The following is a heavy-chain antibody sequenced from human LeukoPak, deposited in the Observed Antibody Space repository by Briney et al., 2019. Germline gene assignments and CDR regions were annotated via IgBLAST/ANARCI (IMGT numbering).Heavy chain of an antibody. V-gene: IGHV3-21*01. CDR2: ISSSSSYI. J-gene: IGHJ6*03. D-gene: IGHD6-19*01. CDR1: GFTFSSYS. Sequence: PGGSLRLSCAASGFTFSSYSMNWVRQAPGKGLEWVSSISSSSSYIYYADSVKGRFTISRDNAKNSLYLQMNSLRAEDTAVYYCARDFKQQWLVPFDYYYYYMDVWGKGTTVTVSS. CDR3: ARDFKQQWLVPFDYYYYYMDV.